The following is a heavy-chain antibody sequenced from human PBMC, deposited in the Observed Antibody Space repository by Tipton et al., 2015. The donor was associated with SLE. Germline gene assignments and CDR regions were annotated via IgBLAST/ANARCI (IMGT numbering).Heavy chain of an antibody. CDR3: ARGGPDYGDYFANGFDI. J-gene: IGHJ3*02. CDR1: GYTFTSHY. CDR2: ISPSAGNT. V-gene: IGHV1-46*01. Sequence: QVQLVQSGAEVRRPGASVKISCETSGYTFTSHYVHWVRQAPGQGLDWMGIISPSAGNTLYAQRFQGRVTMTRDTYTNTVHMEVNSLTSEDTAVYYCARGGPDYGDYFANGFDIWGQGTMVTVSS. D-gene: IGHD4-17*01.